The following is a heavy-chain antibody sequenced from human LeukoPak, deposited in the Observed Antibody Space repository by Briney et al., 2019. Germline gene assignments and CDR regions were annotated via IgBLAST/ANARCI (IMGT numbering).Heavy chain of an antibody. V-gene: IGHV3-30*04. CDR2: ISYDGSNK. CDR1: GFTFSSYA. CDR3: ARGTPYDHGDYPPYYFDH. Sequence: PGGSLRFSCAASGFTFSSYAMHWVRQAPGKGLERVSVISYDGSNKYYVDSVKGRFTISSDNSKNTLYLQMNSLRAEDTAVYYCARGTPYDHGDYPPYYFDHWGQGTLVTASS. D-gene: IGHD4-17*01. J-gene: IGHJ4*02.